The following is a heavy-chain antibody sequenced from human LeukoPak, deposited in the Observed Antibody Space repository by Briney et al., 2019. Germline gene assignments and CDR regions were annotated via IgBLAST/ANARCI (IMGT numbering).Heavy chain of an antibody. V-gene: IGHV3-21*01. CDR3: AKKYRYYDSSGPTDWFDP. J-gene: IGHJ5*02. CDR1: GFTFSSYS. CDR2: ISSSSSYI. D-gene: IGHD3-22*01. Sequence: GGSLRLSCAASGFTFSSYSMNWVRQAPGKGLEWVSSISSSSSYIYYADSVKGRFTISRDNAKNSLYLQMNSLRAEDTAVYYCAKKYRYYDSSGPTDWFDPWGQGTLVTVSS.